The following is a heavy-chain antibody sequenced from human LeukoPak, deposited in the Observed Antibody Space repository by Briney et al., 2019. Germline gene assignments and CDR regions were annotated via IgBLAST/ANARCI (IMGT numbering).Heavy chain of an antibody. Sequence: SETASLIYSVYGGSFRGYYLSWIRQPPGKGLDWIGEINHSGSTNYNPSLKSQVTISVDTSKNQFTLKLSSVTAADTAVYYCARSLIFGVVSIFDYWGQGTLVTVSS. CDR1: GGSFRGYY. J-gene: IGHJ4*02. V-gene: IGHV4-34*01. CDR3: ARSLIFGVVSIFDY. D-gene: IGHD3-3*01. CDR2: INHSGST.